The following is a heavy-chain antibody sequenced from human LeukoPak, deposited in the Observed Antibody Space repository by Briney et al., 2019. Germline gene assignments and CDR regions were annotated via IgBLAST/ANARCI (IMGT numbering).Heavy chain of an antibody. CDR2: IWFDGSKE. Sequence: GGSLRLSCAASGFTFSSYGMLWVRQAPGKGLEWVAVIWFDGSKEYYADSVKGRFTISRDNSKNTLYLQMNSLRAEDTAVYYCVKGYYAGRGHHFEYWGQGTLVTVSS. CDR3: VKGYYAGRGHHFEY. D-gene: IGHD3-22*01. V-gene: IGHV3-33*06. J-gene: IGHJ4*02. CDR1: GFTFSSYG.